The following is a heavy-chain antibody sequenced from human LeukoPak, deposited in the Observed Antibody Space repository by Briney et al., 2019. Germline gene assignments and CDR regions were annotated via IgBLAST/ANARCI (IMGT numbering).Heavy chain of an antibody. D-gene: IGHD3-10*01. J-gene: IGHJ6*03. CDR1: GFAFSRYG. CDR2: ILYDGSNK. Sequence: PGGSLRLSCAASGFAFSRYGMHWVRQAPGKGLEWVAFILYDGSNKYYADSVKGRFTISRDNSKNTLYLQMNSLRAEDTAVYYCAKGVGGSANYYYMDVWGKGTTVTVSS. V-gene: IGHV3-30*02. CDR3: AKGVGGSANYYYMDV.